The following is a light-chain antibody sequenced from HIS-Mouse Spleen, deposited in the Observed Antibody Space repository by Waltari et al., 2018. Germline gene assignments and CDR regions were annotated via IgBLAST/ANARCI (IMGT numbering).Light chain of an antibody. J-gene: IGLJ2*01. V-gene: IGLV3-10*01. CDR1: ALPKKY. CDR2: EES. CDR3: YSTDSSGNHRV. Sequence: SYELTQPPSVSVSPGQTARNTCSGDALPKKYAYWYQQKSGQAPVPVIYEESKRPSGIPERFSGSSSGTMATLTISGAQVEDEADYYCYSTDSSGNHRVFGGGTKLTVL.